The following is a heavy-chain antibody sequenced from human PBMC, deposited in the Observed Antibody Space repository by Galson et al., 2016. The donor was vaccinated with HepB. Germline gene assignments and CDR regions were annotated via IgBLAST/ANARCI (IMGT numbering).Heavy chain of an antibody. CDR2: ITGNSHTI. Sequence: SLRLSCAASGFTFSNYGMHWVRQAPGKGLEWISFITGNSHTIYYADSVKGRFTISRDNANDSLFLQMNSLRADDTAIYYCVRRIDSWGQGTLVTVSS. V-gene: IGHV3-48*01. CDR3: VRRIDS. J-gene: IGHJ4*02. CDR1: GFTFSNYG.